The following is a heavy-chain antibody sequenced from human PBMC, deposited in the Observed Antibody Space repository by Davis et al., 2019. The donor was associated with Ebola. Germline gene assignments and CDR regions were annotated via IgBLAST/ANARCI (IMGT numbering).Heavy chain of an antibody. J-gene: IGHJ3*02. CDR3: AVGKSGSYFGAIEI. V-gene: IGHV4-59*01. CDR1: GGSISSYY. CDR2: IYYSGST. Sequence: SETLSLTCTVSGGSISSYYWSWIRQPPGKGLEWIGYIYYSGSTNYNPSLRSRVTISVDTSKNQFSLKLSSVTAADTAVYYCAVGKSGSYFGAIEIWGQGTMVTVSS. D-gene: IGHD1-26*01.